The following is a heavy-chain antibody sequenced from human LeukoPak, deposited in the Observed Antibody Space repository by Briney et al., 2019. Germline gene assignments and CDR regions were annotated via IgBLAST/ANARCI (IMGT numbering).Heavy chain of an antibody. Sequence: GRSLRLSCAASGFTFDDYVMHWVGQAPGKGLEWVSSIGWNNDKILYADSVKGRFTISRDNAGRSLFLQMNSLRPEDTAFYYCAKAKRNSDYLFDYWGQGTLVAVSS. D-gene: IGHD5-12*01. V-gene: IGHV3-9*01. J-gene: IGHJ4*02. CDR2: IGWNNDKI. CDR3: AKAKRNSDYLFDY. CDR1: GFTFDDYV.